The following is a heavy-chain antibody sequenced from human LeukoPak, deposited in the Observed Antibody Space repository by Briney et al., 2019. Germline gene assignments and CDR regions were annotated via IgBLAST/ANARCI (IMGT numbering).Heavy chain of an antibody. Sequence: SETLSLTCTVSGGSISSYYWSWIRQPPGKGLEWIGYIYYSGSTNYNPSLKSRVTISVDTSKNQFSLQLSPVTAADTAVYYCARDVAAAGTEGLGYWGQGTLVTVSS. CDR1: GGSISSYY. CDR3: ARDVAAAGTEGLGY. D-gene: IGHD6-13*01. J-gene: IGHJ4*02. V-gene: IGHV4-59*01. CDR2: IYYSGST.